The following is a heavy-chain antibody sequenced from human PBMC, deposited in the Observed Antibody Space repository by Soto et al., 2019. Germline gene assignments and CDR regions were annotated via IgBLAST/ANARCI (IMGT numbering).Heavy chain of an antibody. CDR1: GYSFTSYW. J-gene: IGHJ4*02. V-gene: IGHV5-10-1*01. CDR3: ARRPRGDYFFDY. D-gene: IGHD2-21*02. Sequence: PGETLKISCKGSGYSFTSYWISWVRQMPGKGLEWMGRIDPSDSYTNYSPSFQGHVTISADKSISTAYLQWSSLKASDTAMYYCARRPRGDYFFDYWGQGTLVTVSS. CDR2: IDPSDSYT.